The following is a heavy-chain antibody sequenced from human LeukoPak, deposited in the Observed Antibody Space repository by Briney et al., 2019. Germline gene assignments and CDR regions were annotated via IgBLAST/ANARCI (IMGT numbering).Heavy chain of an antibody. V-gene: IGHV4-59*08. Sequence: PSETLSLTCTVSGGSISGYYWSWVRQPPGKGLEWIGYIYYSGSTNYNPSLKGRVTISVDTSKNQFSLKLSSVTAAATAVYYCARLNLTPLEIDYWGQGTVVTVSS. CDR2: IYYSGST. J-gene: IGHJ4*02. D-gene: IGHD1-14*01. CDR1: GGSISGYY. CDR3: ARLNLTPLEIDY.